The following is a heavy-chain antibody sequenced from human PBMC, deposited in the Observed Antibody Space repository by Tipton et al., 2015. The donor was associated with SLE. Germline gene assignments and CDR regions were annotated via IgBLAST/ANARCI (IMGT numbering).Heavy chain of an antibody. CDR2: VFYTGRT. Sequence: LRLSCTVSNGSISSSPYHWGWIRQSPGKGLEWIGYVFYTGRTSYNSSLMSRVTISIDTSYNQFSLRPTTVTAADTAVYYCARHIWGGYDAFDVWGHGALVTVSS. J-gene: IGHJ3*01. V-gene: IGHV4-61*05. D-gene: IGHD3-16*01. CDR3: ARHIWGGYDAFDV. CDR1: NGSISSSPYH.